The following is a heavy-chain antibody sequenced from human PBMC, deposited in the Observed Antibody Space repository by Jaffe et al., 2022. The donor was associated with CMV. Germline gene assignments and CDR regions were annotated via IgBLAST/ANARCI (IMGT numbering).Heavy chain of an antibody. CDR2: IYTSGGR. CDR3: ARVGIEGHLFDT. CDR1: GGSTNSYY. D-gene: IGHD2-21*01. Sequence: QVRLQESGPALVKFSETLSLTCTVSGGSTNSYYWSWIRQPAGEGLEWIGRIYTSGGRNYNPSLKSRVTMSIDTSKNQFSLRLTSVTAADTAVYYCARVGIEGHLFDTWGQGTLVTVSS. V-gene: IGHV4-4*07. J-gene: IGHJ4*02.